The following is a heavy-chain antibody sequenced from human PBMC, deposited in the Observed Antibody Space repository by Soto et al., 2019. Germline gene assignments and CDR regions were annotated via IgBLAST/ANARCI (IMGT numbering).Heavy chain of an antibody. CDR1: GITFSSYA. J-gene: IGHJ4*02. Sequence: EVQLLESGGGSVQPGGCLRLSCAASGITFSSYAMSWVRQAPGKGLEWVSGLGGSGGSTNYADSVKGRFTISRDNSKNTLYLQLNSLRVEDTAIYYCARAEDDYGDQDHFDFWGQGTLVTVSS. CDR3: ARAEDDYGDQDHFDF. D-gene: IGHD4-17*01. CDR2: LGGSGGST. V-gene: IGHV3-23*01.